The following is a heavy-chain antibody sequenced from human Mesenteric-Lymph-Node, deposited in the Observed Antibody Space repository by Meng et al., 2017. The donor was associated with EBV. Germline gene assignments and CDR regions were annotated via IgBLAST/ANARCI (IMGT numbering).Heavy chain of an antibody. D-gene: IGHD5-24*01. V-gene: IGHV1-69*01. CDR1: GGTFSSYA. Sequence: QGQLVQSGAEVKKPGSSVKVSCKASGGTFSSYAISWVRQAPGQGLEWMGGIIPIFGPPNYAQKFQGRVTIIADESTNTAYMELSSLRSEDTAVYYCARDRDAYNYYFDYWGQGTLVTVSS. J-gene: IGHJ4*02. CDR3: ARDRDAYNYYFDY. CDR2: IIPIFGPP.